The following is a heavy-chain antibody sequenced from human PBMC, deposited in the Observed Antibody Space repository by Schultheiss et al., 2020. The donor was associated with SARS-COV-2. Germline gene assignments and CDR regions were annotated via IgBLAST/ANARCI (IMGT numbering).Heavy chain of an antibody. J-gene: IGHJ4*02. CDR3: ARSYDSSGYYSVSIFDY. V-gene: IGHV2-70*12. CDR1: GGSFSGYY. D-gene: IGHD3-22*01. Sequence: TLSLTCAVYGGSFSGYYWSWIRQPPGKALEWLALIDWDDDKYYSTSLKSRLTISKETSKSQVVLTMTNMDPVDTATYYCARSYDSSGYYSVSIFDYWGQGTLVTVSS. CDR2: IDWDDDK.